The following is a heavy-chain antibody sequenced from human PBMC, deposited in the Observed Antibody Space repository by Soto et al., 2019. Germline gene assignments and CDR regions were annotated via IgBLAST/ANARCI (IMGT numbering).Heavy chain of an antibody. CDR2: IYYSGST. V-gene: IGHV4-61*01. CDR1: GGSVSSGSYY. J-gene: IGHJ4*02. CDR3: ASYRNDYVWGSYRLFDY. D-gene: IGHD3-16*02. Sequence: SETLSLTCTVSGGSVSSGSYYWSWIRQPPGKGLEWIGYIYYSGSTNYNPSLKSRVTISVDTSKNQFSLKLSSVTAADTAVYYCASYRNDYVWGSYRLFDYWGQGTLVTVSS.